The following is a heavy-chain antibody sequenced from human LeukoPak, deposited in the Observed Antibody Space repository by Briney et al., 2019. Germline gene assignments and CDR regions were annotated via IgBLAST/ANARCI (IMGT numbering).Heavy chain of an antibody. CDR2: IFYSGST. CDR1: GGSISTSNYY. Sequence: SETLSLTCTVSGGSISTSNYYWGWIRQPPGKGLEWIGNIFYSGSTYYSPSLKSRVTISLDTSRNQFSLKLSSVTAADTAVYYCARDGYYDSSPYWYFDLWGRGTLVTVSS. J-gene: IGHJ2*01. D-gene: IGHD3-22*01. V-gene: IGHV4-39*07. CDR3: ARDGYYDSSPYWYFDL.